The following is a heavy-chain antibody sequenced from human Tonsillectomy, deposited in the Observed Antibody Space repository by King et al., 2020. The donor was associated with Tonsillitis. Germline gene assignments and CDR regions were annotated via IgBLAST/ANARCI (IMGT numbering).Heavy chain of an antibody. CDR3: ARAKYNSHSTSLRTFQQ. V-gene: IGHV7-4-1*02. J-gene: IGHJ1*01. CDR1: GYTFNRYD. Sequence: QLVQSGSELKKPGASVKVSCKASGYTFNRYDLNWVRQAPGQGLEWMGWIRTNTGNTTYAHGFTGRFVFSLDNSVNTAYLQISSLKGVDTAVYYCARAKYNSHSTSLRTFQQRGQRTLVTVS. D-gene: IGHD6-19*01. CDR2: IRTNTGNT.